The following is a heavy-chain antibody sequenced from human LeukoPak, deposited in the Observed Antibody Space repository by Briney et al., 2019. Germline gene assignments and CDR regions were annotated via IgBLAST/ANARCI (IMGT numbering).Heavy chain of an antibody. V-gene: IGHV1-2*02. CDR2: INPNSGDT. D-gene: IGHD2-8*01. J-gene: IGHJ6*03. CDR3: ARSAENCNNGVFFTDYYRHV. CDR1: GYTFTGYY. Sequence: ASVKVSCKASGYTFTGYYMHWVRQAPGQGLEWMGWINPNSGDTNYAQNFQGRVTITRDTSITTAYMELSSLTSDDTAVYFCARSAENCNNGVFFTDYYRHVGGKDTRVSV.